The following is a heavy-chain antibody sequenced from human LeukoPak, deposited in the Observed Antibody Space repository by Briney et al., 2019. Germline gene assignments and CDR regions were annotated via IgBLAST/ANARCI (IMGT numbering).Heavy chain of an antibody. CDR1: GFTFSSYA. Sequence: PGRSLRLSCAASGFTFSSYAMHWVRQAPGKGLEWVAVISYDGRNKYYADSVKGRFTISRDNSKNTLYLQMNSLRAEDTAVYYCARDTTQYYYDSSGYSSYFDYWGQGTLVTVSS. D-gene: IGHD3-22*01. CDR3: ARDTTQYYYDSSGYSSYFDY. J-gene: IGHJ4*02. V-gene: IGHV3-30*04. CDR2: ISYDGRNK.